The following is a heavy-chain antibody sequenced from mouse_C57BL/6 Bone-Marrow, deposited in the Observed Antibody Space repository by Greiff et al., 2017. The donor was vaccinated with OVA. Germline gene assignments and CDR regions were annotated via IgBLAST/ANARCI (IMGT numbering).Heavy chain of an antibody. D-gene: IGHD2-5*01. Sequence: DVQLQESGPVLVKPGASVKMSCKASGYTFTDYYMNWVKQSHGKSLEWIGVINPYNGGTSYNQKFKGKATLTVDKSSSTAYMELNSLTSEDSAVYYCARISYYSNYVYAMDYWGQGTSVTVSS. CDR3: ARISYYSNYVYAMDY. V-gene: IGHV1-19*01. CDR1: GYTFTDYY. CDR2: INPYNGGT. J-gene: IGHJ4*01.